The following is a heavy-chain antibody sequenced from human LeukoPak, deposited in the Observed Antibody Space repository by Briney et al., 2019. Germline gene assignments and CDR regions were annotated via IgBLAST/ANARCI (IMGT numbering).Heavy chain of an antibody. J-gene: IGHJ4*02. D-gene: IGHD5-18*01. CDR2: IQDSGST. CDR1: GSSITSHY. V-gene: IGHV4-59*11. CDR3: ARGRGYGYGIDY. Sequence: SETLSLTRTVSGSSITSHYWSWIRQSPAKGLEFIAYIQDSGSTNYNPSLKSRVAMSLDTSDTSEIQFSLKLRSVTAADAAVYYCARGRGYGYGIDYWGQGTLVTVSS.